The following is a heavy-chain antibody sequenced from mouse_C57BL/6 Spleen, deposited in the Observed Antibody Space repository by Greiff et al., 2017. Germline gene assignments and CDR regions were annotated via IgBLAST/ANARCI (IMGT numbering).Heavy chain of an antibody. CDR2: IDPETGGT. CDR3: TRLGGTDYAMDY. Sequence: VQLQQSGAELVRPGASVTLSCKASGYTFTDYEMHWVKQTPVHGLEWIGAIDPETGGTAYNQKFKGKAILTADKSSSTAYMELRSLTSEDSAVYYCTRLGGTDYAMDYWGKGTSVTVSS. D-gene: IGHD4-1*01. V-gene: IGHV1-15*01. J-gene: IGHJ4*01. CDR1: GYTFTDYE.